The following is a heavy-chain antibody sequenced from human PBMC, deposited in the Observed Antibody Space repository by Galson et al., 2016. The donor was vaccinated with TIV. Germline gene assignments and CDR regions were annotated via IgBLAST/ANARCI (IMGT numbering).Heavy chain of an antibody. J-gene: IGHJ6*02. CDR1: GYTFRTYG. Sequence: SVKVSCKASGYTFRTYGISWVRQAPGQGLEWMGWISAYTGNTNYAQKVQGRLTMTTDTSTSTAYMELRSLKSDDTAVYYCARSLVQGVVSQYHGMDLWGQGTTVTVSS. D-gene: IGHD3-10*01. CDR3: ARSLVQGVVSQYHGMDL. V-gene: IGHV1-18*01. CDR2: ISAYTGNT.